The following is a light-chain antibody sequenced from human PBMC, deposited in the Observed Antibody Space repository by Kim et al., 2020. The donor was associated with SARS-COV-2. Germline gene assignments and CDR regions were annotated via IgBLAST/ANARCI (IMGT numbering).Light chain of an antibody. Sequence: DIQMTQSPSTLSASVGDRVTITCRASQSISSWLAWYQQKPGKAPKLLIYKASSLESGVPSRFSGSGSGTEFTFTISSLQPDDFATYCCQQYNSYTFGQGTKLEI. CDR1: QSISSW. CDR3: QQYNSYT. CDR2: KAS. J-gene: IGKJ2*01. V-gene: IGKV1-5*03.